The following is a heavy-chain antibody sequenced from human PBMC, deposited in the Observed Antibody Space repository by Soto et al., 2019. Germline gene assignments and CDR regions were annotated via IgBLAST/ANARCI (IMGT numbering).Heavy chain of an antibody. J-gene: IGHJ5*02. Sequence: EMQLVESGGGLVQPGGSLRLSCAASGFTFRSYSMNWVRQAPGKGLEWVSYISISSRTIYYADSVKGRFTISRDDAKNSLYLQMNSLRDEDTSVYYCARDNGIAGSFDPWGQGILVTVSS. CDR3: ARDNGIAGSFDP. V-gene: IGHV3-48*02. D-gene: IGHD6-13*01. CDR1: GFTFRSYS. CDR2: ISISSRTI.